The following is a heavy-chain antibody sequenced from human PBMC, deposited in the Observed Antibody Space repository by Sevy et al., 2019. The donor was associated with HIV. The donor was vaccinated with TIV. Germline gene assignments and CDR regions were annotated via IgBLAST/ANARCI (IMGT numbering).Heavy chain of an antibody. CDR1: GFTFSSYS. CDR2: ISSSSSTI. J-gene: IGHJ6*02. V-gene: IGHV3-48*01. CDR3: ARGDCTGGVCPRGWGYYYYYGMDV. Sequence: GGSLRLSCAASGFTFSSYSMNWVRQAPGKGLEWVSYISSSSSTIYYADSVKGRFTISRDNAKNSLYLQMNSLRAEDTAVYYCARGDCTGGVCPRGWGYYYYYGMDVCGQGTTVTVSS. D-gene: IGHD2-8*02.